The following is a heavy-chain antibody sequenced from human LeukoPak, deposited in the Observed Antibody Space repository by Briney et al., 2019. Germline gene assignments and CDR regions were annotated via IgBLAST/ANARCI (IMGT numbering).Heavy chain of an antibody. D-gene: IGHD6-19*01. CDR3: ARESAVAGYFDY. Sequence: PGGSLRLSCAASGFTFSSYSMNWVRQAPGKGLEWVSSISSSSSYIYYADSVKGRFTISRDNAKNSLYLQMNSLRAEDTAVYYCARESAVAGYFDYWGQGTLVTVSS. CDR1: GFTFSSYS. J-gene: IGHJ4*02. CDR2: ISSSSSYI. V-gene: IGHV3-21*01.